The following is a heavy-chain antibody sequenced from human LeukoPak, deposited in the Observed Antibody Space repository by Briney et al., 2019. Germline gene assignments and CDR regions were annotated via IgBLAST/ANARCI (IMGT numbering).Heavy chain of an antibody. CDR2: LSGGGDST. CDR1: GFTFSSYA. D-gene: IGHD5-24*01. Sequence: GGSLRLSCAASGFTFSSYAMSWVRQAPGKGLEWVSGLSGGGDSTYYADSVKGRFTISRDNSKNTLYLEMNSLRADDTAVYYCAKRGNTISFFDPWGQGTLVTVSS. J-gene: IGHJ5*02. V-gene: IGHV3-23*01. CDR3: AKRGNTISFFDP.